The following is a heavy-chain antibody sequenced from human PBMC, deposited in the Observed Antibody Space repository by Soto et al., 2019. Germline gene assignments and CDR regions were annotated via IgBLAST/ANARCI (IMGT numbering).Heavy chain of an antibody. D-gene: IGHD2-15*01. V-gene: IGHV4-61*01. CDR2: IYYSGST. Sequence: KASETLSLTCTVSGGSVSSGSYYWSWIRQPPGKGLEWIGYIYYSGSTNYNPSLKSRVTISVDTSKNQFSLKLSSVTAADTAVYYCARELVVAATPVDGVDNWFDPWGQGTLVTVSS. CDR3: ARELVVAATPVDGVDNWFDP. J-gene: IGHJ5*02. CDR1: GGSVSSGSYY.